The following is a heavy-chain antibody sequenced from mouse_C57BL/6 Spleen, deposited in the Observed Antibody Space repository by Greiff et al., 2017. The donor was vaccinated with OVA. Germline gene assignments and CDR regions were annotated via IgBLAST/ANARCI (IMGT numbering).Heavy chain of an antibody. CDR3: ASHYGSSYNY. Sequence: EVQLQQSGPELVKPGASVKMSCKASGYTFTDYNMHWVKQSHGKSLEWIGYINPNNGGTSYNQKFKGKATLTVNKSSSTAYMELRSLTSEDSAVYYCASHYGSSYNYWGQGTTLTVSS. CDR2: INPNNGGT. D-gene: IGHD1-1*01. CDR1: GYTFTDYN. J-gene: IGHJ2*01. V-gene: IGHV1-22*01.